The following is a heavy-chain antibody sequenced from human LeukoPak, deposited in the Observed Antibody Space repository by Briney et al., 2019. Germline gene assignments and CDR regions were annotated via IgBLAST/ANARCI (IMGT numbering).Heavy chain of an antibody. Sequence: GGSLRLSCAASGFTFSSYGMHWVRQAPGKGLEWVAVIWSDGSNKYYADSVKGRFTISRDNSKNTLYLQMNSLRAEDTAVYYRGKDSAMVVDYWGQGTLVTVSS. CDR3: GKDSAMVVDY. D-gene: IGHD5-18*01. V-gene: IGHV3-33*06. J-gene: IGHJ4*02. CDR2: IWSDGSNK. CDR1: GFTFSSYG.